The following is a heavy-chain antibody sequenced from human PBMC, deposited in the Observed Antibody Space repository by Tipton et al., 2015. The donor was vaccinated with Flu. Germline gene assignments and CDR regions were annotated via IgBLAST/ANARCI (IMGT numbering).Heavy chain of an antibody. CDR3: ARGDCSSTSCLDY. D-gene: IGHD2-2*01. Sequence: TLSLTCTVSGGSISSSTFYWSWIRQPPGKGLEWIGYIYYSGSTNYNPSLKSRVTISADTSNNQFSLKLSSVTAADTAVYYCARGDCSSTSCLDYWGQGTLVTVSS. V-gene: IGHV4-61*01. J-gene: IGHJ4*02. CDR1: GGSISSSTFY. CDR2: IYYSGST.